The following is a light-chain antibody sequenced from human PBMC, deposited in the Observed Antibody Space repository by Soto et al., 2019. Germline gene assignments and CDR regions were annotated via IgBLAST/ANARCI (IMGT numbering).Light chain of an antibody. CDR2: DAS. CDR1: QSVSSH. CDR3: QQRTNWPPLT. J-gene: IGKJ4*01. Sequence: EIVLTQSPATLSLSPGERASLSCRASQSVSSHLAWYQQKPGQPPRLLIYDASNRATGIPARFSGSGSGTDFTLTISSLEPEDFAVYYCQQRTNWPPLTFGGGTKLEIK. V-gene: IGKV3-11*01.